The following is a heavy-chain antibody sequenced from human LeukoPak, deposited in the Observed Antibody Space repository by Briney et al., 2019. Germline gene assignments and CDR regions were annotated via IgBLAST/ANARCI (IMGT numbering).Heavy chain of an antibody. Sequence: SVKVSSKASGGTFSSYAISWVRQAPGQGLEWMGGIIPIFGTANYAQKFQGRVTITADESTSTAYMELSSLRSEDTAVYYCARDPRYCSSTSCLYYFDYWGQGTLVTVSS. CDR1: GGTFSSYA. J-gene: IGHJ4*02. CDR2: IIPIFGTA. V-gene: IGHV1-69*13. D-gene: IGHD2-2*01. CDR3: ARDPRYCSSTSCLYYFDY.